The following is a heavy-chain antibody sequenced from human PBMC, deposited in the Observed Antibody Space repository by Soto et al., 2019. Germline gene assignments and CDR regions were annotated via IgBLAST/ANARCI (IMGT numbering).Heavy chain of an antibody. CDR2: MNPNSGNT. CDR3: AGEGSSGWYGDVLDF. CDR1: GYTFTSYD. Sequence: ASVKLSCKASGYTFTSYDINWVRQATGQGLEWMGWMNPNSGNTGYAQKFQGRVTMTRNTSISTAYMELSSLRSEDTAGYYCAGEGSSGWYGDVLDFWGKGTMVTVS. V-gene: IGHV1-8*01. J-gene: IGHJ3*01. D-gene: IGHD6-19*01.